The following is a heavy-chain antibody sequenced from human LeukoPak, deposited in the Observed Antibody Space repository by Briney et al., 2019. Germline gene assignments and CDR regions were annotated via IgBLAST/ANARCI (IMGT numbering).Heavy chain of an antibody. CDR3: ARDQLVGDGSGSYCDY. CDR1: GFTFSSYW. V-gene: IGHV3-7*01. D-gene: IGHD3-10*01. J-gene: IGHJ4*02. Sequence: PGGSLRLSCAASGFTFSSYWMSWVRQAPGRGLEWVANIKQDGSEKYYVDSVKGRFTISRDNAKNSLYLQMNSLRAEDTAVYYCARDQLVGDGSGSYCDYWGQGTLVTVSS. CDR2: IKQDGSEK.